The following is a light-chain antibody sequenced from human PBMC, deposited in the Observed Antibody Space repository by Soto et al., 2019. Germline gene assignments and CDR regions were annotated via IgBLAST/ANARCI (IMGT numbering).Light chain of an antibody. V-gene: IGLV2-8*01. CDR2: EVT. J-gene: IGLJ1*01. CDR3: SSYAGSNNFV. CDR1: SSDVGGYGY. Sequence: QSVLTQPPSASGSPGQSVTISCTGTSSDVGGYGYVSWYQQHPGKAPKLMIYEVTKRPSGVPDRFSASKSGNTASLTVPGLQAEDEADYYCSSYAGSNNFVFGTGTKLTVL.